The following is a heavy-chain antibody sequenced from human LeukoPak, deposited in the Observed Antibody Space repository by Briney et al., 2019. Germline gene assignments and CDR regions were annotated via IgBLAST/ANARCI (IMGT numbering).Heavy chain of an antibody. D-gene: IGHD5-24*01. CDR1: GGSISNYY. Sequence: SETLSLTCTVSGGSISNYYWSWIRQPLGKGLEWIGYSYNSGNTNYNPSLRSRVTISVDTSKNHFSLKLSSVTAADTAVYYCARNRDGYNSFDYWGQGTLVTVSS. V-gene: IGHV4-59*12. CDR2: SYNSGNT. J-gene: IGHJ4*02. CDR3: ARNRDGYNSFDY.